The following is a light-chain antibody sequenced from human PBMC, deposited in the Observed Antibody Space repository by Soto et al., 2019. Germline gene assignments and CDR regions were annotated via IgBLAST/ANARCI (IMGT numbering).Light chain of an antibody. V-gene: IGKV3-11*01. CDR3: QHYDNWT. CDR1: QSVSSY. CDR2: DAS. J-gene: IGKJ1*01. Sequence: EIVLTQSPATLSLSPGERATLSCRASQSVSSYLAWYQQKPGQAPRLLIYDASNRATGIPARFSGSGSGTDFTLTISSLQSEDFAVYYCQHYDNWTFGQGTKVDIK.